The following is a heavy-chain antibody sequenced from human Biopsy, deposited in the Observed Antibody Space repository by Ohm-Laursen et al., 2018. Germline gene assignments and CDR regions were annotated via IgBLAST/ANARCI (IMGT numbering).Heavy chain of an antibody. CDR3: VTDRLDDITKVRGIMTD. D-gene: IGHD3-10*01. V-gene: IGHV3-33*01. Sequence: SLRLSCAASGFNFSAYGMHWVRQAPDKGLEWVALTWDDGSHHYYADSVKGRFTISRDNSKNSLYLHINTLRVEDTAVYYCVTDRLDDITKVRGIMTDWGQGTLVIVSS. CDR1: GFNFSAYG. CDR2: TWDDGSHH. J-gene: IGHJ4*02.